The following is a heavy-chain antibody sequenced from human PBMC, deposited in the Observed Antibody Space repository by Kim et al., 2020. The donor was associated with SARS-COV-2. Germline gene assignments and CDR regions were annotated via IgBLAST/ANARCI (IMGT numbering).Heavy chain of an antibody. D-gene: IGHD5-12*01. CDR1: GGSIRNYY. V-gene: IGHV4-59*13. J-gene: IGHJ4*02. CDR3: ARYSGYDEHFDY. CDR2: IFYTGNT. Sequence: SETLSLTCTVSGGSIRNYYWSWIRQPPGKGLEWIGYIFYTGNTNYKPSLKSPVTISFDTSQNQFSLKLTSVTTADTAVYYCARYSGYDEHFDYWGQGTLV.